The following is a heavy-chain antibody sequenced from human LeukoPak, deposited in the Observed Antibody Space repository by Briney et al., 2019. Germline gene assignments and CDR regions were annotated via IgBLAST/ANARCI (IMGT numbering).Heavy chain of an antibody. CDR1: GFTFSSYG. J-gene: IGHJ4*02. CDR2: ISYDGSNK. CDR3: AKDLSSSSWYVGNFDY. V-gene: IGHV3-30*18. Sequence: GRSLRLSCAASGFTFSSYGMHWVRQAPGKGLEWVAVISYDGSNKYYADSVKGRFTISRDNSKNTLYLQMNSLRAEGTAVYYCAKDLSSSSWYVGNFDYWGQGTLVTVSS. D-gene: IGHD6-13*01.